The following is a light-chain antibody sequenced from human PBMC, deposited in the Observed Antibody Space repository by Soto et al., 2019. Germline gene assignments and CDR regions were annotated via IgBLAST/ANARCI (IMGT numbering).Light chain of an antibody. CDR3: QPYDSYWEM. V-gene: IGKV1-5*01. Sequence: IQMTQSPSTLSASVGDRVTIPCRASQTINNRLAWYQQKPGKAPKLLIYDVSTLEGGVPSRFSGSGYGTEFTLTISSLQPDDFATYYCQPYDSYWEMFGQGTKVEV. CDR1: QTINNR. CDR2: DVS. J-gene: IGKJ1*01.